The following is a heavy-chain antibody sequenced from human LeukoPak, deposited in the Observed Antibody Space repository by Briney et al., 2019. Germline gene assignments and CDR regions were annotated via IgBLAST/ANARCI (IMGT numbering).Heavy chain of an antibody. J-gene: IGHJ6*03. V-gene: IGHV4-4*09. CDR1: GGSISNYF. CDR2: ISTSGRT. Sequence: SETLSLTCTVSGGSISNYFWSWIRHPPGKGLEGIGFISTSGRTYYNPSLKSRVTMSADTSKNHFSLKLSSVTAADTAVYSCARGDFWSAYYSSYYYMDVWGKGTTVTVSS. CDR3: ARGDFWSAYYSSYYYMDV. D-gene: IGHD3-3*01.